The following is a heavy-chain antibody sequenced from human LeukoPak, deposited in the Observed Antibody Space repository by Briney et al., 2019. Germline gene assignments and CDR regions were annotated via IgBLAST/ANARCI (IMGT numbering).Heavy chain of an antibody. D-gene: IGHD3-16*02. J-gene: IGHJ4*02. CDR3: ARDLDLGGDIVTPFDY. V-gene: IGHV1-69*13. CDR1: GGTLSSHA. CDR2: IIPIFGTA. Sequence: SVKVSCKASGGTLSSHAISWVRQAPGQGLEWMGGIIPIFGTANYAQKFQGRVTITADESTSTAYLELSSLRSEDTAMYFCARDLDLGGDIVTPFDYWGQGTLVTVSS.